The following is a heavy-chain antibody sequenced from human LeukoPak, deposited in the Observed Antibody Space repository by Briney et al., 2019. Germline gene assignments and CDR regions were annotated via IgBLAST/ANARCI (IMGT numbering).Heavy chain of an antibody. D-gene: IGHD3-10*01. CDR2: ISSSGGSI. CDR1: GFTFSSYE. CDR3: ARYGSGSYDECEAFDI. J-gene: IGHJ3*02. V-gene: IGHV3-48*03. Sequence: PGGSLRLSCAASGFTFSSYEMNWVRQAPGKGLEWLSYISSSGGSIYYADSVKGRFTISRDNAKNSVYLQMNSLRAEDTAVYYCARYGSGSYDECEAFDIWGQGTTVTVFS.